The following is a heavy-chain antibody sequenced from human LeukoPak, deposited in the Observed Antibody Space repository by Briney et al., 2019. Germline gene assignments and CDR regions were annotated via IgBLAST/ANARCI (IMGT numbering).Heavy chain of an antibody. D-gene: IGHD2-8*02. V-gene: IGHV1-69*04. CDR1: GGTFSSYA. Sequence: SVKVSCKASGGTFSSYAISWVRQAPGQGLEGMGRIIPILGIANYAQKFQGRVTITADKSTSTAYMELSSLRSEDTAVYYCARDTSLAVLDPPNNWFDPWGQGTLVTVSS. J-gene: IGHJ5*02. CDR2: IIPILGIA. CDR3: ARDTSLAVLDPPNNWFDP.